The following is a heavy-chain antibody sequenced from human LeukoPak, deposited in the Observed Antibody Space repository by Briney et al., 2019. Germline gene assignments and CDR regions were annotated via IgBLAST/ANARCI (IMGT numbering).Heavy chain of an antibody. CDR3: ARDGPLGDLDY. J-gene: IGHJ4*02. CDR1: GFTFSSYW. D-gene: IGHD7-27*01. V-gene: IGHV3-7*01. Sequence: GGSLRLSCAASGFTFSSYWMSWVRQAPGKGLEWVANIKQDGSEKYYVDSVKGRFTISRDNAKNSLYLQMSSLRAEDTALYYCARDGPLGDLDYWGQGTLVTVSS. CDR2: IKQDGSEK.